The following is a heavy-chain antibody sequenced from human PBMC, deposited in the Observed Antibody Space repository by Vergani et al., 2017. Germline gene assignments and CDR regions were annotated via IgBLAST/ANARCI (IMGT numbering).Heavy chain of an antibody. J-gene: IGHJ5*02. D-gene: IGHD6-19*01. CDR1: GASTRSSNYY. CDR3: ARHSTVEWLVKLGWIDP. CDR2: IYYSGST. V-gene: IGHV4-39*01. Sequence: QLQLQESAPGLVKPSATLSLTCSVSGASTRSSNYYWGWIRQPPGKGLEWIASIYYSGSTYYNPSLKSRVTISVDTSKNQFSLKLSSVTAADTAVYFCARHSTVEWLVKLGWIDPWGQGILVTVSS.